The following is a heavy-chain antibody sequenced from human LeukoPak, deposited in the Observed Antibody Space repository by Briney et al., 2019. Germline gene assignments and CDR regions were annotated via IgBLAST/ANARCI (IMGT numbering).Heavy chain of an antibody. V-gene: IGHV1-8*03. CDR2: MSPNSGNT. Sequence: GASVKVSCKASGYTFTTYEIHWVRQATGQGLEWMGWMSPNSGNTGYAQKFQGRVTITRNTSISTAYMELSSLRSEDTAVYYCARAHDSSGYSDAFDIWGQGTMVTVSS. J-gene: IGHJ3*02. CDR3: ARAHDSSGYSDAFDI. D-gene: IGHD3-22*01. CDR1: GYTFTTYE.